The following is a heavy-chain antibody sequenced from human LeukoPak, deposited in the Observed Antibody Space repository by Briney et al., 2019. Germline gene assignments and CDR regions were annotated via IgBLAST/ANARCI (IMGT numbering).Heavy chain of an antibody. Sequence: SETLSLTCTVSGASIRSRSYYSGWIRQPPGKGMEWIGTVYFSGSTFSNPSLKSRVTISVDTSKNQFSLKLSSVTAADTTVYYCARHDCYASGSHFDYWGQGTLVSVSS. J-gene: IGHJ4*02. V-gene: IGHV4-39*01. CDR2: VYFSGST. CDR3: ARHDCYASGSHFDY. CDR1: GASIRSRSYY. D-gene: IGHD3-10*01.